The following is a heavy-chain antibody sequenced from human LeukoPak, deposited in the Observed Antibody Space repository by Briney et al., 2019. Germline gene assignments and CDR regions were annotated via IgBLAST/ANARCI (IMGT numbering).Heavy chain of an antibody. V-gene: IGHV4-4*07. D-gene: IGHD6-13*01. CDR3: ARDAHSSSWYSRWFDP. J-gene: IGHJ5*02. CDR1: GGSISSYY. CDR2: IYTSGST. Sequence: PSETLSLTCTVSGGSISSYYWSWIRQPAGKGLEWIGRIYTSGSTNYNPSLKSRVTMSVDTSKNQFSLKLSSVTAADTAVYYCARDAHSSSWYSRWFDPWGQGTLVTVSS.